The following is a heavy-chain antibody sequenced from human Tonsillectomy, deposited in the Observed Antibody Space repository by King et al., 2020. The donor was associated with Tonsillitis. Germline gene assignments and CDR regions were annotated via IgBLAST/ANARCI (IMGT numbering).Heavy chain of an antibody. D-gene: IGHD3-3*01. CDR1: GFIFSGYS. CDR2: ISSSGTYI. CDR3: ARDRYYDFWNGSYTGRINDY. Sequence: DVQLVESGGGLVKPGGSLRLSCAASGFIFSGYSMNWVRQAPGKGLEWVSSISSSGTYIYYADSVKGRFTISRDNAKNSLYLQMNSLRAEDTAVYYCARDRYYDFWNGSYTGRINDYWGQGTLVTVSS. J-gene: IGHJ4*02. V-gene: IGHV3-21*01.